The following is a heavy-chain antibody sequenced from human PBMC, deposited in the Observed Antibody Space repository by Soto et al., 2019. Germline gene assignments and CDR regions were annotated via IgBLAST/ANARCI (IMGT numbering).Heavy chain of an antibody. Sequence: QVQLVESGGRVVQPGRSLRLSCAASGFTFYSYGMHWVRQAPGKGLEWVAVIWYDGSEIYYAESVKGQFTISRDNSKNTLYLQMNSLRAEDTAVYYCARGAPTDYGDCDHWGQGTLVTVSS. CDR1: GFTFYSYG. CDR3: ARGAPTDYGDCDH. D-gene: IGHD4-17*01. J-gene: IGHJ4*02. V-gene: IGHV3-33*01. CDR2: IWYDGSEI.